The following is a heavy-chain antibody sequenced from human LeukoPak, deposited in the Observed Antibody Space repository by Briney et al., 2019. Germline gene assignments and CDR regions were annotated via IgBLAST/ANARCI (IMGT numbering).Heavy chain of an antibody. CDR3: ARYYFDSSAYYSNWFDL. Sequence: RASETLSLTCTVSGDSIGGGDSHWSWIRQPPGKGLEWIGYIHYSGIAQYNPSLRSRLTISLDTSKNQLSLKLSSLTAADTAVYYCARYYFDSSAYYSNWFDLWGQGTLVTVSS. CDR1: GDSIGGGDSH. V-gene: IGHV4-30-4*01. J-gene: IGHJ5*02. CDR2: IHYSGIA. D-gene: IGHD3-22*01.